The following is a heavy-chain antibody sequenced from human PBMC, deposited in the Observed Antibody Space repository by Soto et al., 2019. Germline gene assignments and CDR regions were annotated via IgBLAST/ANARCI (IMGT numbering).Heavy chain of an antibody. V-gene: IGHV1-18*01. CDR3: ARGLRDSSSAWFDP. CDR1: GYTFTSYG. Sequence: ASVKVSCKASGYTFTSYGISWGRQAPGQGLEWMGWISAYNGNTNYAQKLQGRVTMTTDTSTSTAYMELRSLRSDDTAVYYCARGLRDSSSAWFDPWGQGTLVTVSS. J-gene: IGHJ5*02. D-gene: IGHD6-6*01. CDR2: ISAYNGNT.